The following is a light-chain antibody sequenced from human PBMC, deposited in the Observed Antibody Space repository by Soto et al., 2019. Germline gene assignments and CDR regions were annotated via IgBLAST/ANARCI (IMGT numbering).Light chain of an antibody. J-gene: IGLJ1*01. CDR3: SSYTDSSNYV. Sequence: QSVVTQPPSASGTPGQRVTISCSGTSSDLAIYNYVSWYQQQPGKAPKLMIYQVTNRPSGVSNRFSGSRSGNTASLTISGLQAEDEADYYCSSYTDSSNYVFGTGTKVTVL. CDR1: SSDLAIYNY. CDR2: QVT. V-gene: IGLV2-14*01.